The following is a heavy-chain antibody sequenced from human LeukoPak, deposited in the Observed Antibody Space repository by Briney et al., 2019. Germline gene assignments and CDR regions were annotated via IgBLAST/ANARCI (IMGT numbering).Heavy chain of an antibody. D-gene: IGHD3-10*01. J-gene: IGHJ6*02. V-gene: IGHV4-39*01. CDR3: ERQGRRATYYYYGMDV. Sequence: PSETLSLTCTVSGGSISSSSYYWGWIRQPPGKGLAWIGNIYYSGSTYYNPSLESRVTISVDTSKNQFSLKLSSVTAADTAVYYCERQGRRATYYYYGMDVWGQGTTVTVSS. CDR2: IYYSGST. CDR1: GGSISSSSYY.